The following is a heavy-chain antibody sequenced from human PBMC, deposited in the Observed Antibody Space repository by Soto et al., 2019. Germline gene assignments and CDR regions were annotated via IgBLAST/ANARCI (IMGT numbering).Heavy chain of an antibody. V-gene: IGHV1-3*01. CDR1: GYTFTSYA. CDR2: INAGNGNT. CDR3: ARDQIPSGSFDY. D-gene: IGHD3-10*01. J-gene: IGHJ4*02. Sequence: QVPLVQSGAEVKKPGASVKVSCKASGYTFTSYAMHWVRQAPGQRLEWMGWINAGNGNTKYSQKFQGRVTITRDTSASTAYMELSSLRSEDTAVYYCARDQIPSGSFDYWGQGTLVTVSS.